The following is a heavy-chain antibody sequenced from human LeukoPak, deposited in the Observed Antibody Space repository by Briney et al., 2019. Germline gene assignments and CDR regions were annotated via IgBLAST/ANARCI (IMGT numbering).Heavy chain of an antibody. V-gene: IGHV4-39*07. D-gene: IGHD3-22*01. Sequence: SETLSLTCTVSGGSISSSSYYWGWIRQPPGKGLEWIGSIYYSGGTYYNPSLKSRVTISVDTSKNQFSLKLSSVTAADTAVYYCARVDGDNYYDSSGYIDYWGQGTLVTVSS. CDR1: GGSISSSSYY. CDR3: ARVDGDNYYDSSGYIDY. J-gene: IGHJ4*02. CDR2: IYYSGGT.